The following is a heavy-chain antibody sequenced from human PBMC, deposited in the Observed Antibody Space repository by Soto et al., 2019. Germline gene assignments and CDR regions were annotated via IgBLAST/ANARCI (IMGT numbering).Heavy chain of an antibody. V-gene: IGHV3-74*01. CDR3: ATGGFRDYGDYYYYGMDV. D-gene: IGHD4-17*01. Sequence: EVQLVESGGGLVQPGGSLRLSCAASGFTFSSYWMHWVRQAPGKGMVWVSRINSDGSSTSYADSVKGRFTISRDNAKNTLYLQMNSLRAEDTAVYYCATGGFRDYGDYYYYGMDVWGQGTTVTVSS. CDR2: INSDGSST. CDR1: GFTFSSYW. J-gene: IGHJ6*02.